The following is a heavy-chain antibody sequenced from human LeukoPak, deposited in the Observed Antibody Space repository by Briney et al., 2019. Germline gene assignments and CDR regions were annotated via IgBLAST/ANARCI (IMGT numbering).Heavy chain of an antibody. CDR3: ARSAPFNWFDP. J-gene: IGHJ5*02. CDR2: INTSGST. Sequence: PSETLSLTCTVSGGSINSGSYYWSWIRQPAGEGLEWIGRINTSGSTNYNPSLETRVTISVDTSKNQFSLKLSSVTAADTAVYYCARSAPFNWFDPWGQGTLVTVSS. V-gene: IGHV4-61*02. CDR1: GGSINSGSYY.